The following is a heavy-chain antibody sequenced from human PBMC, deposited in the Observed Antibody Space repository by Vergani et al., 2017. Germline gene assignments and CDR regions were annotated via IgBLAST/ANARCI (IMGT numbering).Heavy chain of an antibody. CDR2: ITPFNGNT. Sequence: QMQLVQSGAEVKKTGSSVKVSCKASGYTFTYRYLHWVRQAPGQALEWMGWITPFNGNTNYAQKLQGRVTMTTDTSTSTAYMELRSLRSDDTAVYYCAREGRSKMDFDYWGQGTLVTVSS. V-gene: IGHV1-45*02. CDR1: GYTFTYRY. D-gene: IGHD5-24*01. J-gene: IGHJ4*02. CDR3: AREGRSKMDFDY.